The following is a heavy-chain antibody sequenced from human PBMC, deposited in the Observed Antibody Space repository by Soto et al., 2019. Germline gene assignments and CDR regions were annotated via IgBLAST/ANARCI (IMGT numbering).Heavy chain of an antibody. D-gene: IGHD3-16*01. CDR1: GFTFSAYG. CDR2: IVHDGYPQ. Sequence: GGSLRLSCAASGFTFSAYGMHWVRQAPGKGLEWVAVIVHDGYPQFYAESMKGRFTISRDNSKNTLYLRMNSLRADDTAFYYCARDDRYADNALDIWGRGTLVTVSS. V-gene: IGHV3-30*12. CDR3: ARDDRYADNALDI. J-gene: IGHJ3*02.